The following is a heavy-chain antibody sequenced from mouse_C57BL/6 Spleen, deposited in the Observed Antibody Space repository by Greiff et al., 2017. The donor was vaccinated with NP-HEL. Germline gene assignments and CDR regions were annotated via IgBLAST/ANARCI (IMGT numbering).Heavy chain of an antibody. D-gene: IGHD2-5*01. J-gene: IGHJ4*01. CDR1: GYTFTDYY. Sequence: VQLQQSGAELVRPGASVKLSCKASGYTFTDYYINWVKQRPGQGLEWIARIYPGSGNTYYNEKFKGKATLTAEKSSSTAYMQLSSLTSEDSAVYFCARGGYSNLYAMDYWGQGTSVTVSS. CDR2: IYPGSGNT. CDR3: ARGGYSNLYAMDY. V-gene: IGHV1-76*01.